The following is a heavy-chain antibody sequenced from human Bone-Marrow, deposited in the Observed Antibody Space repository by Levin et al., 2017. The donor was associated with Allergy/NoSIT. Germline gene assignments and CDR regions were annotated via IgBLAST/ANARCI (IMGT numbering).Heavy chain of an antibody. Sequence: GESLKISCAASGFTFSSYDMHWVRQATGRGLEWVSAIGTAADSYYSGSVKGRFTVSRDNAKNSFYLQMNSLRAGDTAVYYCARVALPRYCTSTSCSDSGYYFHYWGQGTLVTVSS. CDR3: ARVALPRYCTSTSCSDSGYYFHY. V-gene: IGHV3-13*04. CDR2: IGTAADS. CDR1: GFTFSSYD. D-gene: IGHD2-2*01. J-gene: IGHJ4*02.